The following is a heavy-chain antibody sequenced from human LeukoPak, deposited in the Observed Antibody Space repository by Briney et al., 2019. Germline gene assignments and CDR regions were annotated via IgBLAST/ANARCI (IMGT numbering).Heavy chain of an antibody. CDR3: AREVGIAARPFDY. CDR2: IYYSGST. D-gene: IGHD6-6*01. Sequence: ASETLSLTCTVSGGSVSSGSYYWSWIRQPPGKGLEWIGYIYYSGSTNYNPSLKSRVTISVDTSENQFSLKLSSVTAADTAVYYCAREVGIAARPFDYWGQGTLVTVSS. V-gene: IGHV4-61*01. J-gene: IGHJ4*02. CDR1: GGSVSSGSYY.